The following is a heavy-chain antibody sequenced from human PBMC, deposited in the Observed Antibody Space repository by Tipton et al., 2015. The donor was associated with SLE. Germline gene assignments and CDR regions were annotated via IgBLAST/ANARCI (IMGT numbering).Heavy chain of an antibody. CDR1: GGSISSYY. CDR3: ASSDTVGDAFDI. V-gene: IGHV4-59*08. Sequence: TLSLTCTVSGGSISSYYWSWIRQPPGKGLEWIGYIYYSGSTYYNPSLKSRVTISVDTSKNQFSLKLSSVTAADTAVYYCASSDTVGDAFDIWGQGTMVTVSS. D-gene: IGHD5-18*01. CDR2: IYYSGST. J-gene: IGHJ3*02.